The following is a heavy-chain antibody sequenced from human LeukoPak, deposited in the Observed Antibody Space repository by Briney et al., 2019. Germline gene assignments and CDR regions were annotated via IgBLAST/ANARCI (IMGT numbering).Heavy chain of an antibody. V-gene: IGHV3-23*01. CDR1: GFTFSSYA. CDR2: ISGSGGST. Sequence: GGSLRLSCAASGFTFSSYAMSWVRQAPGKGLEWVSGISGSGGSTYYADSLKGRFTISRDNSKNTLYLQMNSLRAEDTALYCCVRRLVGGIYAFDICGQGTMVTLSS. D-gene: IGHD6-19*01. J-gene: IGHJ3*02. CDR3: VRRLVGGIYAFDI.